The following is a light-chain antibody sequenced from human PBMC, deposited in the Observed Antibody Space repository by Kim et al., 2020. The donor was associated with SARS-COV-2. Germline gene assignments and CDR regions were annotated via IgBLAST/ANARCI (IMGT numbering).Light chain of an antibody. V-gene: IGLV6-57*01. J-gene: IGLJ3*02. CDR2: EDD. CDR3: QSYDSSNQV. CDR1: SGRIYSYY. Sequence: GKTVTIACTRSSGRIYSYYVQWYQQRPGSSPTTLIFEDDHRPSGVPDRFSGSIDLSSNSASLTISGLKSEDEADYYCQSYDSSNQVFGGGTQLTVL.